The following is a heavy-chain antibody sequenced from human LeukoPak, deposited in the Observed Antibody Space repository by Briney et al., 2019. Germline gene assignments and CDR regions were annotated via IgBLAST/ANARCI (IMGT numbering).Heavy chain of an antibody. Sequence: GGSLRLSCAASGFTFSDYYMSWIRQAPGKGLEYISYISSSGSTIYYADSVKGRFTISRDNAKNSLYLQMNSLRAEDMALYYCAKMDGWNYDSSGWFDYWGQGTLVTVSS. D-gene: IGHD3-22*01. CDR2: ISSSGSTI. CDR1: GFTFSDYY. V-gene: IGHV3-11*01. J-gene: IGHJ4*02. CDR3: AKMDGWNYDSSGWFDY.